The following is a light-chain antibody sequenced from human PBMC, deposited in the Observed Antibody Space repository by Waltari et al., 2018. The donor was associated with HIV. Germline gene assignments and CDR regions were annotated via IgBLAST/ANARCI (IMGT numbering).Light chain of an antibody. J-gene: IGLJ2*01. CDR3: AAWDDTLNGPV. CDR1: SSNIGGNT. V-gene: IGLV1-44*01. CDR2: NDN. Sequence: QSVVTQPPSTSGTPGQRVTISCSGSSSNIGGNTVNWYRQFPGTGPTLLMYNDNHRPSWVPDRFSGSKSGTSASLAISGLQSEDEADYYCAAWDDTLNGPVFGGGTKLTVL.